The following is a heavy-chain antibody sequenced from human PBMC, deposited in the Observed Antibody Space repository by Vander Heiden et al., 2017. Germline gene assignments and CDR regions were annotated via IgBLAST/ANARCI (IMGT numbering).Heavy chain of an antibody. CDR3: ARDLHDGQWDPIEN. J-gene: IGHJ4*02. CDR1: GYTFSSYG. Sequence: QVQLVQSGAEVKKPGASVKVSCKASGYTFSSYGISWVRQAPGQGLEWMGWISAKNGNTNYAQKLQGRVTMTTDISTTTVYMEVRSLRFDDTAVYYCARDLHDGQWDPIENWGQGTLVTVSS. V-gene: IGHV1-18*01. CDR2: ISAKNGNT. D-gene: IGHD1-26*01.